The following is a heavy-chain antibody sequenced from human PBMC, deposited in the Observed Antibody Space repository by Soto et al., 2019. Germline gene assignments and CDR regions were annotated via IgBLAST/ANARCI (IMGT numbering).Heavy chain of an antibody. D-gene: IGHD3-10*01. V-gene: IGHV1-69*13. Sequence: SVKVSCKASGGSFSSYAISWVRQAPGQGLEWMGGIIPIFGTANYAQKFQGRVTITADESTSTAYMELSSLRSEDTAVYYCARDPMVRGVSILTYSGMDVWGQGTTVTVSS. CDR2: IIPIFGTA. J-gene: IGHJ6*02. CDR3: ARDPMVRGVSILTYSGMDV. CDR1: GGSFSSYA.